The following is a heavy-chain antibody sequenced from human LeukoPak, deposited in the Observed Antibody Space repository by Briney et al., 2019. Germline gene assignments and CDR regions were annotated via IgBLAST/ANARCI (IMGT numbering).Heavy chain of an antibody. Sequence: GGSLRLSCAASGFTFSSYEMNWVRQAPGKGLEWVGRIKSKTDGGTTDYAAPVKGRFTISRDDSKQTLYLQVNSLKTEDTALYYCTTGNWGSFSYWGQGTLVTVSS. CDR3: TTGNWGSFSY. V-gene: IGHV3-15*01. CDR2: IKSKTDGGTT. CDR1: GFTFSSYE. D-gene: IGHD7-27*01. J-gene: IGHJ4*02.